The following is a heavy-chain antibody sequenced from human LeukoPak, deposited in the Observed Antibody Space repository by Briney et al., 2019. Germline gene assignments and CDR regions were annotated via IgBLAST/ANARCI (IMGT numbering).Heavy chain of an antibody. D-gene: IGHD3-10*01. J-gene: IGHJ4*02. CDR3: ARVAWFGESIRYYFDY. V-gene: IGHV3-20*01. CDR2: INWNGCSA. CDR1: GFTFDDYG. Sequence: AGGSLRLSCAASGFTFDDYGMSWVRQAPGKGLEWVSGINWNGCSAGYADSVKGRFTISRDNAKNSLYLQMNSLRAEDTALYHCARVAWFGESIRYYFDYWGQGTLVTVSS.